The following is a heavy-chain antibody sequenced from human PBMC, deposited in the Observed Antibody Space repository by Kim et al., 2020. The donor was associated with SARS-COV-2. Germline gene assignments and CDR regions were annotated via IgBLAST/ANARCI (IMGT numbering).Heavy chain of an antibody. D-gene: IGHD3-22*01. V-gene: IGHV1-18*04. Sequence: ASVKVSCKASGYTFTSYGISWVRQAPGQGLEWMGWISAYNGNTNYAQKLQGRVTMTTDTSTSTAYMELRSLRSDDTAVYYCARDWEGYYYDSSGALGYWGQGTLVTVSS. J-gene: IGHJ4*02. CDR2: ISAYNGNT. CDR1: GYTFTSYG. CDR3: ARDWEGYYYDSSGALGY.